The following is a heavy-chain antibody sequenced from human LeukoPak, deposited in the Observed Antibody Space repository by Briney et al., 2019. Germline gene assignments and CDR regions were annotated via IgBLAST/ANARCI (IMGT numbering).Heavy chain of an antibody. D-gene: IGHD2-2*01. V-gene: IGHV3-7*01. Sequence: GSLRLSCAASGFTFSSYWMSWVRQAPGKGLECAANIKQDGSEKNYVDSVKGRFTISRDNAKNSLYLQVNSLRVEDTAVYYCVRGKGYFDPWGQGTLVTVSS. J-gene: IGHJ5*02. CDR1: GFTFSSYW. CDR2: IKQDGSEK. CDR3: VRGKGYFDP.